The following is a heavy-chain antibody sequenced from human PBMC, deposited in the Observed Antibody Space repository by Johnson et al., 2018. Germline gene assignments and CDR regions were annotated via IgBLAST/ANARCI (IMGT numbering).Heavy chain of an antibody. D-gene: IGHD3-22*01. CDR3: TTDLAMIGGDI. Sequence: VQLQESGGGLVKPGGSLRVSCAASGFTFSNAWMSWVRQAPGKGLEWVGRIKTKTDGGTTDYAAAVKGRFNISRDDSKNTVYVQMNSLKTEDTAVYYCTTDLAMIGGDIWGQGTMVTVSS. J-gene: IGHJ3*02. CDR2: IKTKTDGGTT. V-gene: IGHV3-15*05. CDR1: GFTFSNAW.